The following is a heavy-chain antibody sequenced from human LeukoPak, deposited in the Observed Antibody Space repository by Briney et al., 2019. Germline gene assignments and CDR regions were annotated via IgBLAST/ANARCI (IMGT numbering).Heavy chain of an antibody. CDR3: AAAAAGTFDY. D-gene: IGHD6-13*01. CDR2: ISAYNGNT. J-gene: IGHJ4*02. V-gene: IGHV1-18*01. CDR1: GYTFTSYG. Sequence: ASVKVSCKASGYTFTSYGISWVRQAPGQGLEWMGWISAYNGNTNYARKLQGRVTMTTDTSTSTAYMELRSLRSDDTAVYYRAAAAAGTFDYWGQGTLVTVSS.